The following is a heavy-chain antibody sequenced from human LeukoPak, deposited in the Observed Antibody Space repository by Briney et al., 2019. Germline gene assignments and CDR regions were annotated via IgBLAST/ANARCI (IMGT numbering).Heavy chain of an antibody. J-gene: IGHJ6*02. CDR3: ARWNGDCSTTSCPYYYGMDV. V-gene: IGHV3-21*06. CDR1: GFTFSSYN. D-gene: IGHD2-2*03. CDR2: IKNSANFI. Sequence: GGSLRLSCAASGFTFSSYNMNWVCQAPGKGLEWLSSIKNSANFIYYADSVKGRFTISRDNAKNSLYLQMSSLRVEDTAVYYCARWNGDCSTTSCPYYYGMDVWGQGTTVTVSS.